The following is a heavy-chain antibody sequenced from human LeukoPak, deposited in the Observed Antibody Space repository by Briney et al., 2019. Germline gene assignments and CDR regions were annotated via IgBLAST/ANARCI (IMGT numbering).Heavy chain of an antibody. V-gene: IGHV4-31*03. CDR2: IYYSGST. Sequence: PSETLSLTCTVSGGSISSGGYYWSWIRQHPGKGLEWIGYIYYSGSTYYNPSLKSRVTISVDTPKNQFSLKLSSVTAADTAVYYCARAGSTSFFDPWGQGTLVTVSS. J-gene: IGHJ5*02. D-gene: IGHD2-2*01. CDR3: ARAGSTSFFDP. CDR1: GGSISSGGYY.